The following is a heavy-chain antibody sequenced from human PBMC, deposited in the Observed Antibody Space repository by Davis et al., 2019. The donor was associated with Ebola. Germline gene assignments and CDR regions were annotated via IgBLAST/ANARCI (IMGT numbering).Heavy chain of an antibody. D-gene: IGHD2-15*01. V-gene: IGHV3-33*01. CDR2: IWYDGSNK. CDR1: GFTFSSYG. J-gene: IGHJ4*02. Sequence: PGGSLRLSCAASGFTFSSYGMHWVRQAPGKGLEWVAVIWYDGSNKYYADSVKDRFTISRDNSKNTLYLQMNSLRAEDTAVYYCARVDSGGSPDYWGQGTLVTVSS. CDR3: ARVDSGGSPDY.